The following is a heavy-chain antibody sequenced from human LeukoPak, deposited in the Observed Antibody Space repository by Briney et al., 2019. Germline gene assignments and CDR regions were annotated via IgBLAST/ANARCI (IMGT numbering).Heavy chain of an antibody. D-gene: IGHD5-12*01. CDR1: GFSFSSYW. CDR2: VKQDGSEK. CDR3: ARGIVASVIYYYYFDV. V-gene: IGHV3-7*04. J-gene: IGHJ6*03. Sequence: GGSLRLSCTASGFSFSSYWMDWVRQAPGKGLEWVASVKQDGSEKKYVDSVEGRFTISRDNAKNSLFLQMNTLRAEDTAVYYCARGIVASVIYYYYFDVWGQGTTVTVPS.